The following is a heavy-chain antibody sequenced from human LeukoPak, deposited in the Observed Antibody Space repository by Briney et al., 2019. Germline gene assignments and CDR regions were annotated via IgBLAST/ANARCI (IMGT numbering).Heavy chain of an antibody. CDR1: GGSISNYY. V-gene: IGHV4-59*01. J-gene: IGHJ4*02. CDR2: ISNSEST. Sequence: PSETLSLTCTVSGGSISNYYWSWIRQPPGKGLEWIGYISNSESTNYKPSLKSRVTIPVDTSKNQFSLKLTSVTAVDTAVYYCARVGRGDYVWGSYSFDYWGQGTLVTVSS. CDR3: ARVGRGDYVWGSYSFDY. D-gene: IGHD3-16*01.